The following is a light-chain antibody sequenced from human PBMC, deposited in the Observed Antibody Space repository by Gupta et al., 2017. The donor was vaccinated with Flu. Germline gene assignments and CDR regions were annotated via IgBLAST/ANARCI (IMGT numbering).Light chain of an antibody. CDR2: AAS. CDR1: QSISSY. Sequence: DIQMTQSPSSLSASVGDRVTITCRASQSISSYLNWYQHKPGKAPKLLIYAASRLQSGVPSRFSGSGTGTDFTLTISRPQPEDFATYYCQQRYSTQFIFGQGTKLEIK. J-gene: IGKJ2*01. CDR3: QQRYSTQFI. V-gene: IGKV1-39*01.